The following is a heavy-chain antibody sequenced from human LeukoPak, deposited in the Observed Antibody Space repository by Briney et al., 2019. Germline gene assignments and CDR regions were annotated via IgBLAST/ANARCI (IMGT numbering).Heavy chain of an antibody. J-gene: IGHJ4*02. CDR2: INHSGST. V-gene: IGHV4-34*01. Sequence: SPSETLSLTCTVSGGSISSYYWSWIRQPPGKGLEWIGEINHSGSTNYNPSLKSRVTISVDTTKNQFSLKLSSVTAADTAVYYCARRGQRVVPAARYRRFDYWGQGTLVTVSS. CDR1: GGSISSYY. CDR3: ARRGQRVVPAARYRRFDY. D-gene: IGHD2-2*01.